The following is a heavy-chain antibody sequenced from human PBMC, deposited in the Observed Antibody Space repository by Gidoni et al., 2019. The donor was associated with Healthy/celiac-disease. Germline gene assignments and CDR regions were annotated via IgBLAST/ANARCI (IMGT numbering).Heavy chain of an antibody. V-gene: IGHV3-23*04. Sequence: EEQMVEYGGGLVQPGGSLTLSCDASGVTFSSYALSWVRQAAGKGLEWVSVFSGRGCHTYYRDSAKGRFTLSRDNSMYTLYLQMNSLGAEDTDVYYCAIDPLHSGSYADYWGQGTLVTVSS. CDR1: GVTFSSYA. D-gene: IGHD1-26*01. J-gene: IGHJ4*02. CDR2: FSGRGCHT. CDR3: AIDPLHSGSYADY.